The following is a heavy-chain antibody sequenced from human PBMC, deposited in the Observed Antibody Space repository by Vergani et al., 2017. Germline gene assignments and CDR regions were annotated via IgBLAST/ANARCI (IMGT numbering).Heavy chain of an antibody. CDR3: ARGPFTIFGLTQYYYGMDV. D-gene: IGHD3-3*01. V-gene: IGHV1-2*02. J-gene: IGHJ6*02. Sequence: QVQLVQSGAEVKKPGASVKVSCKASGYTFTGYYMHWVRQAPGQGLEWMGWINPNSGGTNYAQKFQGRVTMTRDTSISTAYMELSRLRSDDTAVYYCARGPFTIFGLTQYYYGMDVWGQGTTVTVSS. CDR2: INPNSGGT. CDR1: GYTFTGYY.